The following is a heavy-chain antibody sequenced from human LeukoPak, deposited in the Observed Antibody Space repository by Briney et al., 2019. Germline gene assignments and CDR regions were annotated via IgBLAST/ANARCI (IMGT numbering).Heavy chain of an antibody. CDR2: MNPNSGNT. CDR1: GYTFTSYD. Sequence: ASVKVSCKASGYTFTSYDIHWVRQATGQGLEWKGWMNPNSGNTGYAQKFQGRVTMTRNTSISTAYMELSSLRSEDTAVYYCASLHRYDSSVFFDYWGQGTLVTVSS. J-gene: IGHJ4*02. V-gene: IGHV1-8*01. D-gene: IGHD3-22*01. CDR3: ASLHRYDSSVFFDY.